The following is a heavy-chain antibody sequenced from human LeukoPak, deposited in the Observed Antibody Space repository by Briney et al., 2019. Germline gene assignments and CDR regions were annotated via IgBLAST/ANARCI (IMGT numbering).Heavy chain of an antibody. D-gene: IGHD1-26*01. V-gene: IGHV3-30*03. CDR3: ARVVGAPLYYFDS. CDR1: GFSFGSYG. Sequence: PGGSLRLSCAASGFSFGSYGMHWVRQAPGKGLEWVAVMSYDGSSQHYADSVKGRFTISRDNSKNTLFLQMNSLRAEDTALYYCARVVGAPLYYFDSWGQGTLVTVSS. J-gene: IGHJ4*02. CDR2: MSYDGSSQ.